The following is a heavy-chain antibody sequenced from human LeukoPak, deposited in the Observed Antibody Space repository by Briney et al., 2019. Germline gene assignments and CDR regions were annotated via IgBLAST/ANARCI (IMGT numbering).Heavy chain of an antibody. CDR3: ARDSSGYPRDDSDY. V-gene: IGHV1-18*01. D-gene: IGHD3-22*01. CDR1: GYTFTNYG. CDR2: ISGYNGNT. Sequence: ASVKVSCKASGYTFTNYGINWVRQAPGQGLEWMGWISGYNGNTNYVQKLQGRVTMTTDTYTSTAYMELRSLRSDDTAVYYCARDSSGYPRDDSDYWGQGTLVTVSS. J-gene: IGHJ4*02.